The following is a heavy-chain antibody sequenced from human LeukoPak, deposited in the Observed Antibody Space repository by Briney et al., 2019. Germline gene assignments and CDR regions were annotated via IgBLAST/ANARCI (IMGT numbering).Heavy chain of an antibody. J-gene: IGHJ4*02. Sequence: GGTLRLSCAASGFTFSSYGMNWVRQAPGKGLEWVSVIYSGGSTYYADSVKGRFTISRDNSKNTLYLQMNSLRAEDTAVYYCARRGIAVAGSYWGQGTLVTVSS. D-gene: IGHD6-19*01. CDR1: GFTFSSYG. V-gene: IGHV3-53*01. CDR2: IYSGGST. CDR3: ARRGIAVAGSY.